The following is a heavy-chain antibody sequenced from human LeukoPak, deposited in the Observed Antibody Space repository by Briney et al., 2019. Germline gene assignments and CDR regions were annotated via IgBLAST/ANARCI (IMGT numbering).Heavy chain of an antibody. CDR3: AIIGFGANSHLKWFFHL. Sequence: PSETLSLTCTVSGDSISSNPSYWAWIRQPPGKGLESIVSVFYTGSTYLYLSLQSRVTISVYTSKNQFSLILTSATAAELALYYYAIIGFGANSHLKWFFHLWGRGTQVTVPS. D-gene: IGHD4-23*01. J-gene: IGHJ2*01. V-gene: IGHV4-39*01. CDR1: GDSISSNPSY. CDR2: VFYTGST.